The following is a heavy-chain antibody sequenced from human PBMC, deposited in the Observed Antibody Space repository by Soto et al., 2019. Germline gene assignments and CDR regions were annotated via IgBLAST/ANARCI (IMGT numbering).Heavy chain of an antibody. CDR2: INHSGST. V-gene: IGHV4-34*01. Sequence: SETLSLTCAVYGGSFSGYYWSWIRQPPGKGLEWIGEINHSGSTNYNPSLKSRVTISVDTSKNQFSLKLSSVTAADTAVYYCARGPRRQWLVFFDYWGQGTLVTVSS. D-gene: IGHD6-19*01. CDR3: ARGPRRQWLVFFDY. J-gene: IGHJ4*02. CDR1: GGSFSGYY.